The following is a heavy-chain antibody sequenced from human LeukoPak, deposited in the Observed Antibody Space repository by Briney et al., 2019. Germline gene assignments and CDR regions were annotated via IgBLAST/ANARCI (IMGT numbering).Heavy chain of an antibody. V-gene: IGHV4-59*01. D-gene: IGHD3-3*01. CDR2: IYGGGVT. CDR1: GGSISSFH. CDR3: ARSVGTNWSYFFDY. Sequence: PSETLSLTCTVSGGSISSFHWNWLRQSPGRGLEWIGYIYGGGVTNYNPSLRFRVTMSIDTSKNKFSLNLKSVTAEGTAVYYCARSVGTNWSYFFDYWGQGTLVTVSS. J-gene: IGHJ4*02.